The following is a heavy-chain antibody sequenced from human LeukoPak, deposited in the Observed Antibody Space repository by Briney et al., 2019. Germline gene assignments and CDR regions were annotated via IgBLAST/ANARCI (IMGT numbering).Heavy chain of an antibody. CDR3: AKGHRGVTTRQTVDY. CDR1: GFTFSSYG. V-gene: IGHV3-30*18. J-gene: IGHJ4*02. Sequence: PGGSLRLSCAASGFTFSSYGMHWVRQAPGKGLEWVAVISHDGSNKYYADSVKGRFTISRDNSKNTLYLQMNSLRAEDTAVYYCAKGHRGVTTRQTVDYWGQGTLVTVSS. D-gene: IGHD4-17*01. CDR2: ISHDGSNK.